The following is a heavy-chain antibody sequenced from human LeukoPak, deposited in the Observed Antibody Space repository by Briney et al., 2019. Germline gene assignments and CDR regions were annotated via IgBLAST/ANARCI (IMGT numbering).Heavy chain of an antibody. V-gene: IGHV3-48*03. CDR2: ISSSSTI. CDR3: ARRFSSGWYFYMDV. J-gene: IGHJ6*03. D-gene: IGHD6-19*01. CDR1: GFTFSSYE. Sequence: PGGSLRLSCAASGFTFSSYEMNWVRQAPGKGLEWVSYISSSSTIYYADSVKGRFTISRDNAKNSLYLQMNSLRAEDTAVYYCARRFSSGWYFYMDVWGKGTTVTVSS.